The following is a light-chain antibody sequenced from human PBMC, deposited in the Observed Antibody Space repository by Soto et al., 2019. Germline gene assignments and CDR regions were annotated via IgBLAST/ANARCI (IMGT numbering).Light chain of an antibody. CDR2: DAS. Sequence: DIQMTQSPSTLSASVGDRVTISCRASQDISNFLAWYQHKPGKAPKLLIYDASTLQTGVPSRFRGSGFGTEFTLTISGLQSDDFATYYCQQHDDYSHATFGQGTKVDIK. CDR1: QDISNF. J-gene: IGKJ2*01. CDR3: QQHDDYSHAT. V-gene: IGKV1-5*01.